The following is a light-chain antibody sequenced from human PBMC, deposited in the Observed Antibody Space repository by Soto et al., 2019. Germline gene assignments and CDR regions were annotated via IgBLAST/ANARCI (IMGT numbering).Light chain of an antibody. J-gene: IGKJ4*01. CDR1: QSVSSY. CDR3: QQRSNWPGGLLT. CDR2: DAS. V-gene: IGKV3-11*01. Sequence: EIVLTQSPATLSLSPGERATLSCRASQSVSSYLAWYQQKPGQAPRLLIYDASNRATGIPARFSGSGSGTDFTLTISSLEPEDFAVYYCQQRSNWPGGLLTFGGGTKVEIK.